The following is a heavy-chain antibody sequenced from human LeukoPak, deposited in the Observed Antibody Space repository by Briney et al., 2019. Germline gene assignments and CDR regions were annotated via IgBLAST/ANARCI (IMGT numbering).Heavy chain of an antibody. CDR3: ARGVRIAVAGTLTYYFDY. D-gene: IGHD6-19*01. V-gene: IGHV1-8*01. CDR2: MNPNSGNT. CDR1: GYTFTSYD. J-gene: IGHJ4*02. Sequence: GASVKVSCKASGYTFTSYDINWVRQATGQGLEWMGWMNPNSGNTGYAQKFQGRVTMTRNTSISTACMELSSLRSEDTAVYYCARGVRIAVAGTLTYYFDYWGQGTLVTVSS.